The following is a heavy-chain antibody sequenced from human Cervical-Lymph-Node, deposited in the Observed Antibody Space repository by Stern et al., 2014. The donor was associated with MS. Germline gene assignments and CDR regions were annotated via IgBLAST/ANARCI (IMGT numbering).Heavy chain of an antibody. CDR2: IYFSGAT. D-gene: IGHD1-26*01. CDR3: ASRWSGTYYGQNWFDP. V-gene: IGHV4-31*03. J-gene: IGHJ5*02. Sequence: VQLVESGPGLVKPSETLSLTCTVSGDSISSGGHYWSWIRQHPGKGLEWIGYIYFSGATFYNPSLKGRVIISLDTSNNQFSLNLNSVTAADTAIYYCASRWSGTYYGQNWFDPWGQGILVTVSS. CDR1: GDSISSGGHY.